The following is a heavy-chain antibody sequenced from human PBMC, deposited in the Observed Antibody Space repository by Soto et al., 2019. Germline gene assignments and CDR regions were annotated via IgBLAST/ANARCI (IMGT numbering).Heavy chain of an antibody. V-gene: IGHV4-59*01. D-gene: IGHD5-18*01. Sequence: PSETLSLTCTVSGDSISSYYWNWIRQPPGKGPEWTGYISYSGSTNYNPSLKSRVTISVDTSKNQFSLKLSSVTAADTAVYYCARTLCGYGPRFDYWGQGTLVTVSS. J-gene: IGHJ4*02. CDR3: ARTLCGYGPRFDY. CDR1: GDSISSYY. CDR2: ISYSGST.